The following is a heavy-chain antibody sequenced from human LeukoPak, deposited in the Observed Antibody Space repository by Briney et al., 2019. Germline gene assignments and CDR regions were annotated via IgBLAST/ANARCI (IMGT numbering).Heavy chain of an antibody. J-gene: IGHJ3*02. CDR3: TRQEYYYGSGSYWSGAFDI. CDR2: IRSKASSYAT. D-gene: IGHD3-10*01. V-gene: IGHV3-73*01. Sequence: GGSLRLSCAASGFTFSGSAMHWVRQASGKGLEWVGRIRSKASSYATAYAASVKGRFTISRADSKNTAYLQMNSLKTEDTAVYYCTRQEYYYGSGSYWSGAFDIWGQGTMVTVSS. CDR1: GFTFSGSA.